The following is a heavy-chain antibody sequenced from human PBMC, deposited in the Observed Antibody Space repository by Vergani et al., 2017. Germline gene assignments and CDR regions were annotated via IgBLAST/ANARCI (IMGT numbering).Heavy chain of an antibody. Sequence: QVQLVQSGAEVKKPGASLKVSCKASGYTFTSYDINWVRQATGQGLEWMGWMNPNSGNTGYAQKFQGRVTMTRNTSISTAYMELSSLRSEDTAVYYWARETGTTSYYYYYGMDVWGQGTTVTVSS. J-gene: IGHJ6*02. D-gene: IGHD1-7*01. V-gene: IGHV1-8*01. CDR2: MNPNSGNT. CDR3: ARETGTTSYYYYYGMDV. CDR1: GYTFTSYD.